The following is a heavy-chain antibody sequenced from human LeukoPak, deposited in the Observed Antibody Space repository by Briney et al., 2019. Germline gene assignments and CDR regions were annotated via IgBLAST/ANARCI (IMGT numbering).Heavy chain of an antibody. D-gene: IGHD2-2*01. CDR1: GFTFSSYW. V-gene: IGHV3-7*01. CDR3: ARDGWYCSSTSCYRDY. Sequence: GGSLRLSCAASGFTFSSYWMSWVRQAPGKGLEWVANIKQDGSEKYYVDSVKGRFTISRDNAKNSLYLQMNSLRAEDTAVYYCARDGWYCSSTSCYRDYWGQGTLVTVSS. J-gene: IGHJ4*02. CDR2: IKQDGSEK.